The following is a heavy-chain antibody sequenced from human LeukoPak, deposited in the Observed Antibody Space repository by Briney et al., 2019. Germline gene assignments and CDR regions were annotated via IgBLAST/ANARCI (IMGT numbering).Heavy chain of an antibody. CDR3: ARGPPRYFDWLPTGPIDY. CDR2: INHSGST. CDR1: GGSFSGYY. J-gene: IGHJ4*02. D-gene: IGHD3-9*01. V-gene: IGHV4-34*01. Sequence: SETLSLTCAVYGGSFSGYYWSWIRQPPGKGLEWIGEINHSGSTNYNPSLKSRVTISVDTSKNQFSLKLSSVTAAGTAVYYCARGPPRYFDWLPTGPIDYWGQGTLVTVSS.